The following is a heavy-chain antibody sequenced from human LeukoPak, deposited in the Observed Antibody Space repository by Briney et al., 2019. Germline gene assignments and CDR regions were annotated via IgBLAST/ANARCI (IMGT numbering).Heavy chain of an antibody. V-gene: IGHV3-21*01. Sequence: PGGSLRLSCAASGFTFSSYSMNWVRQAPGKGLEWVSSISSSSSYIYYADSVKGRFTISRDNAKNSLYLQMNSLRAEDTAVYYCARDPQQLPLYYFDYWGQGTLVTVSS. CDR2: ISSSSSYI. D-gene: IGHD6-13*01. CDR1: GFTFSSYS. CDR3: ARDPQQLPLYYFDY. J-gene: IGHJ4*02.